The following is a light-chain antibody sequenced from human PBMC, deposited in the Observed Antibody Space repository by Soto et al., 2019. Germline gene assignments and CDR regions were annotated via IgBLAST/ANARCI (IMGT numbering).Light chain of an antibody. CDR3: QQYQNWPPT. CDR2: GAS. J-gene: IGKJ1*01. CDR1: QSVSSN. Sequence: EIVMTQSPATLSVSPGERATLSCRASQSVSSNLAWYQQKPGQAPRLFIYGASTRATGIPAKFSGSGFGTEFTLSISSLQSEDFAVYYCQQYQNWPPTFGQGTK. V-gene: IGKV3-15*01.